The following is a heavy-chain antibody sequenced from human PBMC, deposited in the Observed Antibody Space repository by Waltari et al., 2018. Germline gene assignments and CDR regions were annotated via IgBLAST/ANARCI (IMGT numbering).Heavy chain of an antibody. CDR2: SSGGAGST. V-gene: IGHV3-23*01. J-gene: IGHJ4*02. CDR3: AKDQYTSSRRGFDS. Sequence: EVQLSESGGGLVQPGGSLRLSCAASGFNLSSYAMSWVRQAPGKGLDGVSTSSGGAGSTYYADSVNGRFTISRDISKNTLFLQMNSLRAEDTALYSCAKDQYTSSRRGFDSWGQGTLVTVSS. CDR1: GFNLSSYA. D-gene: IGHD3-10*01.